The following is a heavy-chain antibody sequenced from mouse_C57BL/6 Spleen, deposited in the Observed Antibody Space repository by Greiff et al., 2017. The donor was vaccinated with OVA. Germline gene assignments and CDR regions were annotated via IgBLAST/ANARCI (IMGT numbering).Heavy chain of an antibody. CDR2: IDPSDSYT. D-gene: IGHD1-1*02. Sequence: QVQLQQPGAELVMPGASVKLSCKASGYTFTSYWMHWVKPRPGQGLEWIGEIDPSDSYTTSHQKFKGKATLTVAKSSSTAYLQLRSLTSADSAGYYCARWGSAGYFDVWGTGTTVTVSS. CDR3: ARWGSAGYFDV. V-gene: IGHV1-69*01. J-gene: IGHJ1*03. CDR1: GYTFTSYW.